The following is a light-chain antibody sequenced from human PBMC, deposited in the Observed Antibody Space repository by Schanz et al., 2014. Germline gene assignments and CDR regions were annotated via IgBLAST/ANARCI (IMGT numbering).Light chain of an antibody. CDR3: GSYAGSYTSG. V-gene: IGLV2-11*01. CDR2: DVS. J-gene: IGLJ2*01. Sequence: QSALTQPRSVSGSPGQSVTISCTGTTSDVGGYNYVSWYQQHPGKAPKLMIYDVSKRPSGVPDRFSGSKSGNTASLTISGLQAEDEADYYCGSYAGSYTSGFGGGTKLTVL. CDR1: TSDVGGYNY.